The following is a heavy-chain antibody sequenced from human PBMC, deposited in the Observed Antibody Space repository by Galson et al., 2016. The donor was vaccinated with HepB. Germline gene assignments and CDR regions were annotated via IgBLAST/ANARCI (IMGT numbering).Heavy chain of an antibody. D-gene: IGHD3-22*01. V-gene: IGHV5-10-1*01. CDR2: IDPSDSYT. Sequence: QSGAEVKKPGESLRISCKGSGYTFSSYWISWVRQMPGKGLESMGRIDPSDSYTNYSPSFQGHVTISVDKSITTAYLQLNSLKASDTAMYYCVRLKYDSSGFMDYWGQGTLGTVSS. CDR1: GYTFSSYW. CDR3: VRLKYDSSGFMDY. J-gene: IGHJ4*02.